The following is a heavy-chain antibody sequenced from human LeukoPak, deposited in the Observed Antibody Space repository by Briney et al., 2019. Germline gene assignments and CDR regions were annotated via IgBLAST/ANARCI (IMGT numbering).Heavy chain of an antibody. D-gene: IGHD3-22*01. CDR2: IYHSGST. CDR1: GGSISSSNW. Sequence: PSETLSLTCAVSGGSISSSNWWSWVRQPPGKGLEWIGEIYHSGSTNYNPSLKSRVAISVDKSKNQFSLKLSSVTAADTAVYYCASTHYYDSSGYYSHVFDPWGQGTLVTVSS. V-gene: IGHV4-4*02. CDR3: ASTHYYDSSGYYSHVFDP. J-gene: IGHJ5*02.